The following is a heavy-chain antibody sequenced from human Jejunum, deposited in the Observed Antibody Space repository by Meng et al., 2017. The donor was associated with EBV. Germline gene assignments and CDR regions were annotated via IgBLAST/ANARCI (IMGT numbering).Heavy chain of an antibody. Sequence: GPLVELGGGLVGPGGSLRLSCAASGFTFVNAWMSWVRQAPGKGLEWVGRIKSKTDGETTDYAAPVKGRFTISRDDSKNTLYLQMNSLQKEDTAMYYCPGDIRSEWGFNYWGQGNLVTVSS. CDR3: PGDIRSEWGFNY. J-gene: IGHJ4*02. V-gene: IGHV3-15*01. D-gene: IGHD1-26*01. CDR2: IKSKTDGETT. CDR1: GFTFVNAW.